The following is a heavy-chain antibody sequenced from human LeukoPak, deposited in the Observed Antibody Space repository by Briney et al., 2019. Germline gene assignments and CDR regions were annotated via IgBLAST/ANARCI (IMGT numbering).Heavy chain of an antibody. V-gene: IGHV3-23*01. CDR2: ISGSGGST. CDR3: AKVRDSSGWETFDY. D-gene: IGHD6-19*01. Sequence: PGGSLRLSCAASGFTFSSYAISWVRQAPGKGLEWVSAISGSGGSTYYADSVKGRFTISRDNSKNTLYLQMNSLRAEDTAVYYCAKVRDSSGWETFDYWGQGTLVTVSS. J-gene: IGHJ4*02. CDR1: GFTFSSYA.